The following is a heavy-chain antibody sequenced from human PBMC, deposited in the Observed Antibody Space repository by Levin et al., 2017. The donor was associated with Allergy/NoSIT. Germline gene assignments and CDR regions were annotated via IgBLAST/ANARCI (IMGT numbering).Heavy chain of an antibody. V-gene: IGHV3-74*01. Sequence: GGSLRLSCAASGFTFSVYWMHWVRLAPGKGLVWVSRINSDGTITNYADSVKGRFTISRDNAKNTLYLQMNSLRAEDTAVYFCIRDVVGPKGYWGQGTLVSVSS. CDR2: INSDGTIT. J-gene: IGHJ4*02. D-gene: IGHD2-21*01. CDR1: GFTFSVYW. CDR3: IRDVVGPKGY.